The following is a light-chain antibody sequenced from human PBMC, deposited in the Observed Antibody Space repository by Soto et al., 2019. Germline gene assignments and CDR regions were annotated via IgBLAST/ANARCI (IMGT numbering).Light chain of an antibody. CDR1: QSVSSSD. Sequence: EMVLRESPGTLSLAPGERATVSGRASQSVSSSDFVWYQQQPGQAPRLLIYDASNTATGIPARLSGSGFGTDYTLTIRSLEPEDFAVYYCQQRSKWRTFGQGTKVDIK. CDR3: QQRSKWRT. CDR2: DAS. J-gene: IGKJ1*01. V-gene: IGKV3-11*01.